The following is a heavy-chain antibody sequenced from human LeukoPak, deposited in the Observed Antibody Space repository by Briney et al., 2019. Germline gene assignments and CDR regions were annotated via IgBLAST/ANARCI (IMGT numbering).Heavy chain of an antibody. Sequence: PSETLSLTCIVSGGSISTSSYYWGWIRQPPGKGLEWIGSIYHSGSTYYNPSLKSRVTISVDTSKDQFSLKLSSVTAADTAVYYCARLTGYLGWFDPWGQGTLVTVSS. D-gene: IGHD3-9*01. V-gene: IGHV4-39*07. CDR1: GGSISTSSYY. CDR2: IYHSGST. CDR3: ARLTGYLGWFDP. J-gene: IGHJ5*02.